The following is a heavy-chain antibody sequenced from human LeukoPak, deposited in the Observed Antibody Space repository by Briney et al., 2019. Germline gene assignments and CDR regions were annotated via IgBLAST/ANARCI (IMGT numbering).Heavy chain of an antibody. J-gene: IGHJ5*02. D-gene: IGHD1-26*01. V-gene: IGHV3-33*01. CDR3: AREGYSGSYYPINWFDP. CDR1: GFTFTSSA. Sequence: SCKASGFTFTSSAVHWVRQAPGKGLEWVAVIWYDGSNKYYADSVKGRFTISRDNSKNTLYLQMNSLRAEDTAVYYCAREGYSGSYYPINWFDPWGQGTLVTVSS. CDR2: IWYDGSNK.